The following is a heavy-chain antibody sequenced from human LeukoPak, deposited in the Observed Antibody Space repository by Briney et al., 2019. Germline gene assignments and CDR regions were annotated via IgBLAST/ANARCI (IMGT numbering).Heavy chain of an antibody. CDR3: ARGVFDEDIVVVVAATGFDY. V-gene: IGHV4-34*01. CDR1: GGSFSGYY. CDR2: INHSGST. D-gene: IGHD2-15*01. Sequence: TETLSLTCAVYGGSFSGYYWSWIRQPPGKGLEWIGEINHSGSTNYNPSLKSRVTISVDTSKNQFSLKLSSVTAADTAVYYCARGVFDEDIVVVVAATGFDYWGQGTLVTVSS. J-gene: IGHJ4*02.